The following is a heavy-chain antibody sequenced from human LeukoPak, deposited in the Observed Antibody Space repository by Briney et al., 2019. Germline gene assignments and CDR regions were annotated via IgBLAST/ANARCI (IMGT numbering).Heavy chain of an antibody. CDR3: AREAEVTDAFDI. D-gene: IGHD4-11*01. J-gene: IGHJ3*02. CDR2: IYHSGST. Sequence: SETLSLTCAVSGGSISGGGYSWSWIRQPPGKGLEWIGYIYHSGSTYYNPSLKSRVTISVDRSKNQFSLKLSSVTAADTAVYYCAREAEVTDAFDIWGQGTMVTVSS. CDR1: GGSISGGGYS. V-gene: IGHV4-30-2*01.